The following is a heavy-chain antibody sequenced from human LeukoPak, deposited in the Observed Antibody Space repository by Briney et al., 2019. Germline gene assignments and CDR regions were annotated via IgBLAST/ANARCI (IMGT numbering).Heavy chain of an antibody. Sequence: QSGGSLRLTCAASGFTFSSYWMSWVRQAPGKGLEWVANIKQDGSEKYYVDSVKGRFTISRDNAKNSLYLQMNSLRAEDTAVYYCARDVRLGYCSGGSCAGVAFDIWGQRTMVTVSS. D-gene: IGHD2-15*01. CDR3: ARDVRLGYCSGGSCAGVAFDI. CDR2: IKQDGSEK. CDR1: GFTFSSYW. J-gene: IGHJ3*02. V-gene: IGHV3-7*03.